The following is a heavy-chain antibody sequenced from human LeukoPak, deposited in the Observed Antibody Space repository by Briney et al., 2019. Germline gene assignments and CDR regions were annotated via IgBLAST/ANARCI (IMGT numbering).Heavy chain of an antibody. CDR1: GYTFTSYY. CDR2: FDPEDGVT. V-gene: IGHV1-24*01. Sequence: ASVKVSCKASGYTFTSYYMHWVRQAPGQGLEWMGGFDPEDGVTIYAQKSQGRVTMTEDTSTDTAYMELSSLRSEDTAVYYCATSDSSPDAFDIWGQGTMVTVSS. CDR3: ATSDSSPDAFDI. D-gene: IGHD3-22*01. J-gene: IGHJ3*02.